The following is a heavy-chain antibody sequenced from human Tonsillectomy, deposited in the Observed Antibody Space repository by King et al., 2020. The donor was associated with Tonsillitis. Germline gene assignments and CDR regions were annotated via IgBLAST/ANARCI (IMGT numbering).Heavy chain of an antibody. V-gene: IGHV3-30*02. CDR1: GFTFSSYG. Sequence: VQLVEFGGGVVQPGGSLRLYCAASGFTFSSYGMHWVRQAPGKGLEWVAFIRYDGSNKYYADSVKGRFTISRENSKNTLYLQMNSLRAEDTAVYYCAQHLSVGADYYYDYGMDVWGQGTTVTVSS. J-gene: IGHJ6*02. CDR3: AQHLSVGADYYYDYGMDV. D-gene: IGHD3-3*01. CDR2: IRYDGSNK.